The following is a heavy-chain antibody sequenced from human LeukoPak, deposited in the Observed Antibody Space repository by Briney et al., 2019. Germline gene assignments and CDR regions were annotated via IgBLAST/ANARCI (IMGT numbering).Heavy chain of an antibody. V-gene: IGHV4-34*01. D-gene: IGHD2-2*01. CDR3: ARGPVYQIWGSTSFDY. CDR1: GGSFSGYY. CDR2: INHSGST. J-gene: IGHJ4*02. Sequence: PSETLSLTCAVYGGSFSGYYWSWIRQPPGKGLEWIGEINHSGSTNYNPSLKSRVTISVDTSKNQFSLKLSSVTAADTAVYYCARGPVYQIWGSTSFDYWGQGTLVTVSS.